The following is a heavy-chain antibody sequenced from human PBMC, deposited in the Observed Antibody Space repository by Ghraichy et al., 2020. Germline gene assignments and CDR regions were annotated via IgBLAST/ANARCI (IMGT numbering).Heavy chain of an antibody. V-gene: IGHV3-53*01. CDR1: GFTVGNNY. J-gene: IGHJ4*02. Sequence: GGSLRLSCAASGFTVGNNYMTWVRQAPGKGLEWVSVIYSVGSTYYADSVRGRFIISRDSSKNTLYLQMNSLRAEDTAVYYCAARIGRPFWCQGTLVTVSA. D-gene: IGHD1-26*01. CDR3: AARIGRPF. CDR2: IYSVGST.